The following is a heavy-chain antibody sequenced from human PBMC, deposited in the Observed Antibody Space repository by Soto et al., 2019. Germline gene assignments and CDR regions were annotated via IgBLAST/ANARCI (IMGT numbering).Heavy chain of an antibody. J-gene: IGHJ6*02. CDR2: INSDGSNT. V-gene: IGHV3-74*01. CDR3: ARVGEGGYYYYGMDV. D-gene: IGHD2-15*01. CDR1: GFTVSTYW. Sequence: EVQLVESGGGSVQPGGSLRLSCAASGFTVSTYWMHWVRQAPGKGLVWVSRINSDGSNTNYADSVKGRFTISRDNAKNTLDLQMNSVRVEDTAVYYCARVGEGGYYYYGMDVWGQGTTVTVSS.